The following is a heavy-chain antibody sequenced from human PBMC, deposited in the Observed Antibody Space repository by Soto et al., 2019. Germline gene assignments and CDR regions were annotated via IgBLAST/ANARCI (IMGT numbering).Heavy chain of an antibody. J-gene: IGHJ5*02. V-gene: IGHV1-18*01. CDR3: ARNKIAVAGKSNWFDP. CDR1: GYTFTSYG. D-gene: IGHD6-19*01. CDR2: ISAYNGNT. Sequence: ASVKVSCKASGYTFTSYGISWVRQAPGQGLEWMGWISAYNGNTNYAQKLQGRVTMTTDTSTSTAYMELRSLRSDDTAVYYCARNKIAVAGKSNWFDPWGQGTLVTVSS.